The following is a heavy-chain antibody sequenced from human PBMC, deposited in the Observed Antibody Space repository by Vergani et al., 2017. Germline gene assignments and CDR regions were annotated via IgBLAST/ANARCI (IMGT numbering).Heavy chain of an antibody. D-gene: IGHD3-22*01. Sequence: QLQLQESGPGLVKPSETLSLTCTVSGGSISSSSYYWGWIRQPPGKGLEWIGSIYYSGSTYHNPSLKSRVTISVDTSKNQFSLKLSSVTAADTAVYYCARDLSGYYYGSYYYMDVWGKGTTVTVSS. CDR1: GGSISSSSYY. J-gene: IGHJ6*03. CDR2: IYYSGST. V-gene: IGHV4-39*07. CDR3: ARDLSGYYYGSYYYMDV.